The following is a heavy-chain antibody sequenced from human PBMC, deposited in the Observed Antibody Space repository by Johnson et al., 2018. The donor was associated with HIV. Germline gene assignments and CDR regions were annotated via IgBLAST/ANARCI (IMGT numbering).Heavy chain of an antibody. D-gene: IGHD6-19*01. CDR2: IRSKDYGGTT. Sequence: VQLVESGGGLVQPGGSLRLSCTASKFTFGYFAMTWVRQAPGEGLEWVGFIRSKDYGGTTEYAASVKGKFTISRDDSKNIAYLQMNSLKTEDRAVFYCARAYPGVAVAVGAFDIWGQGTMVTVSS. V-gene: IGHV3-49*04. J-gene: IGHJ3*02. CDR3: ARAYPGVAVAVGAFDI. CDR1: KFTFGYFA.